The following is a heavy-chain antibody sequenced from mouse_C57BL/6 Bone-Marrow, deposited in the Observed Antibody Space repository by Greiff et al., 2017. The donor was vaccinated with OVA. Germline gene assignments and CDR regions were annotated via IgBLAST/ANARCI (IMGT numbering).Heavy chain of an antibody. V-gene: IGHV1-82*01. CDR1: GYAFSSSW. CDR2: IYPGDGDT. J-gene: IGHJ2*01. CDR3: VYFSPYYFLY. D-gene: IGHD1-3*01. Sequence: QVQLQQSGPELVKPGASVKISCKASGYAFSSSWMNWVKQRPGKGLEWIGRIYPGDGDTNYNGKFKGKATLTADKSSSTAYMQLSSLTSEDSAVYFCVYFSPYYFLYWRKGNTLTVFS.